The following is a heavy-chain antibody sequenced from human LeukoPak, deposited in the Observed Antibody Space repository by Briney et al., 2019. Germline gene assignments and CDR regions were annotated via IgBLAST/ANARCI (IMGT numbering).Heavy chain of an antibody. V-gene: IGHV3-7*01. CDR3: TVDRDVMPTPDH. CDR2: IKQYGSEQ. D-gene: IGHD5-12*01. J-gene: IGHJ4*02. Sequence: GGSLRLSCAASIFPFSEYWMSWVRQAPGKGLEWVANIKQYGSEQYYVDSVRGRFTIARDNAKNSLYLQMTSLRAEDTAVYYCTVDRDVMPTPDHWGQGTLVTVSS. CDR1: IFPFSEYW.